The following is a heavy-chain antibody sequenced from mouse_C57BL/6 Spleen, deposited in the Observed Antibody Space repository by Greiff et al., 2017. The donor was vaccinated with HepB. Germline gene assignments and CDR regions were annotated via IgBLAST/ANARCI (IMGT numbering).Heavy chain of an antibody. V-gene: IGHV1-26*01. CDR1: GYTFTDYY. J-gene: IGHJ4*01. CDR3: ARRRGYYYGSSSYYAMDY. CDR2: INPNNGGT. Sequence: EVQLQQSGPELVKPGASVKISCKASGYTFTDYYMNWVKQSHGKSLEWIGDINPNNGGTSYNQKFKGKATLTVDKSSSTAYMELLSLTSEDSAVYYCARRRGYYYGSSSYYAMDYWGQGTSVTVSS. D-gene: IGHD1-1*01.